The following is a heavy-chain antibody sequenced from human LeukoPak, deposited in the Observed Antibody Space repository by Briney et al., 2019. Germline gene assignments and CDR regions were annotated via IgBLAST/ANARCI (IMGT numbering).Heavy chain of an antibody. J-gene: IGHJ4*02. CDR3: ARDKVTY. CDR2: INKDGSEK. V-gene: IGHV3-7*01. CDR1: GFTFSNYY. Sequence: GGSLRLSCAASGFTFSNYYMSWVRQAPGKGLEWVAHINKDGSEKYYVDSVKGRLTISRDNAKNSLYLQMNSLRVEDTAVYYCARDKVTYWGRGTLVTVSS.